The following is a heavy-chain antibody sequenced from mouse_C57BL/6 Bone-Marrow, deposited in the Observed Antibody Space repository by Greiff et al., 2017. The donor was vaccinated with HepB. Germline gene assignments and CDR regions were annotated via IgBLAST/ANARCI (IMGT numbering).Heavy chain of an antibody. CDR3: ARLYYGSSWNWYFDV. V-gene: IGHV5-2*01. D-gene: IGHD1-1*01. J-gene: IGHJ1*01. CDR2: INSDGGST. Sequence: EVKLVESGGGLVQPGESLKLSCESNEYEFPSHDMSWVRKTPEKRLELVAAINSDGGSTYYPDTMERRFIISRDNTKNTLYLQMSSLRSEDTALYYCARLYYGSSWNWYFDVWGSGTTVTVSS. CDR1: EYEFPSHD.